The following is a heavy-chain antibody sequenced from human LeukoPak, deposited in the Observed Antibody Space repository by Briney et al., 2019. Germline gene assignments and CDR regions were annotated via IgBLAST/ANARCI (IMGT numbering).Heavy chain of an antibody. CDR2: IKQDGSDK. D-gene: IGHD3-16*02. CDR3: ARDHHHRLWDDYYYYMDV. V-gene: IGHV3-7*01. CDR1: GFTFSNNW. J-gene: IGHJ6*03. Sequence: PGGSLRLSCAVSGFTFSNNWMSWVRQAPGKGLEWVANIKQDGSDKYYVDSVKGRFTISRDNAKNSLYLQMNSLRAEDTAVYYCARDHHHRLWDDYYYYMDVWGKGTTVTIS.